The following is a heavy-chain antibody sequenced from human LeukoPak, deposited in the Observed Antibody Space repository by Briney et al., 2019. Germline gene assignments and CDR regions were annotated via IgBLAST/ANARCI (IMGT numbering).Heavy chain of an antibody. CDR1: GFTFDDSA. CDR2: ISWDSGRI. Sequence: PGRSLRLSCAASGFTFDDSAMHWVRQAPGKGLEWVSGISWDSGRIVYGDSVKGRFTISRDNAKNSLYLQMNSLKAEEMAFYYWAKDSHTDILGAFDIWGQGTMVTVSS. CDR3: AKDSHTDILGAFDI. J-gene: IGHJ3*02. V-gene: IGHV3-9*03. D-gene: IGHD2-21*01.